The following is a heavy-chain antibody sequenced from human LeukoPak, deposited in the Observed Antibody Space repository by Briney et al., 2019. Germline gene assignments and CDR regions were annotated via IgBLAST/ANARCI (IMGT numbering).Heavy chain of an antibody. CDR2: IYYSGST. CDR1: GGSISSYY. J-gene: IGHJ4*02. CDR3: ARDGLGGSYGY. Sequence: PSETLSLTCTVSGGSISSYYWSWIRQPPGKGLEWIGYIYYSGSTNYNPSLKSRVTISVDTSKNQFSLKLSSVTAADTAVYYCARDGLGGSYGYWGQGALVTVSS. V-gene: IGHV4-59*01. D-gene: IGHD1-26*01.